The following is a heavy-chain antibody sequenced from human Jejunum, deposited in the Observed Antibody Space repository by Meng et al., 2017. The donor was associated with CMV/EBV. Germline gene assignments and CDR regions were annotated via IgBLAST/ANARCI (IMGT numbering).Heavy chain of an antibody. Sequence: GGPGSSGSYYWGWIRQPPGKGLEWSGYIYYSGSTNYNPSLKSRVTISVDTSKNQFSLKLSSVTAADTAVYYCARDGATYYDYGMDVWGQGTTVTVSS. D-gene: IGHD3-16*01. CDR2: IYYSGST. CDR1: GGPGSSGSYY. CDR3: ARDGATYYDYGMDV. V-gene: IGHV4-61*01. J-gene: IGHJ6*02.